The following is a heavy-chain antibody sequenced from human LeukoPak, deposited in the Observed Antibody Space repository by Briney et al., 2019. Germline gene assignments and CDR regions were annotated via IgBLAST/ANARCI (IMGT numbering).Heavy chain of an antibody. D-gene: IGHD2-21*02. Sequence: GGSLRLSCAASGFTFSSYGMSWVRQAPGKGLEWVSGINWNGGSTGYADSVKGRFTISRDNAKNSLYLQMNSLRAEDTALYYCARRGGDFEYYYYYYMDVWGKGTTVTVSS. J-gene: IGHJ6*03. V-gene: IGHV3-20*04. CDR3: ARRGGDFEYYYYYYMDV. CDR1: GFTFSSYG. CDR2: INWNGGST.